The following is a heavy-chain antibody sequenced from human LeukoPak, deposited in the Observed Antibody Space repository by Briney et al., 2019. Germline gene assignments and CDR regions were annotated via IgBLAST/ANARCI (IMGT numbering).Heavy chain of an antibody. CDR3: ARQPYYYDSSGYHHPFDY. Sequence: SETLSLTCTVSGGSISSYYWSWIRQPPGKGLEWIGYIYYSGSTNYNPSLKSRVTISVDTSKNQSSLKLSSVTAADTAVYYCARQPYYYDSSGYHHPFDYWGQGTLVTVSS. CDR2: IYYSGST. CDR1: GGSISSYY. D-gene: IGHD3-22*01. V-gene: IGHV4-59*08. J-gene: IGHJ4*02.